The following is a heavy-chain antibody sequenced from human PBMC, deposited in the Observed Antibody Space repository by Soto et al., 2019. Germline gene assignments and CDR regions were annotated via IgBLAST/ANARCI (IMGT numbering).Heavy chain of an antibody. CDR2: ISYDGSNK. Sequence: PGGSLRLSCAASGFTFSSYGMHWVRQAPGKGLEWVAVISYDGSNKYYADSVKGRFTISRDNSKNTLYLQMNSLRAEDTAVYYCAKFHTTDIVVVPAALTFDYWGQGNMVNVSS. CDR3: AKFHTTDIVVVPAALTFDY. CDR1: GFTFSSYG. V-gene: IGHV3-30*18. D-gene: IGHD2-2*01. J-gene: IGHJ4*02.